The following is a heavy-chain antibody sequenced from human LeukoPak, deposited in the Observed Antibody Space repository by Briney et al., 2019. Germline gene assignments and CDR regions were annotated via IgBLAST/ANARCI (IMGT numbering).Heavy chain of an antibody. CDR3: ARYSLGYCSGGSCYFDYFDY. Sequence: ASVKVSCKASGYTFTSYGISWVRQAPGQGLEWMGWTSAYNGNTNYAQKLQGRVTMTTVTSTSTAYMELRSLRSDDTAVYYCARYSLGYCSGGSCYFDYFDYWGQGTLVTVSS. D-gene: IGHD2-15*01. CDR2: TSAYNGNT. CDR1: GYTFTSYG. J-gene: IGHJ4*02. V-gene: IGHV1-18*01.